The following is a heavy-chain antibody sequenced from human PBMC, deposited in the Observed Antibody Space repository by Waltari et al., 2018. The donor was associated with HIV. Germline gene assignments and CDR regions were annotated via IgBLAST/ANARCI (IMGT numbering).Heavy chain of an antibody. D-gene: IGHD3-22*01. J-gene: IGHJ3*02. CDR1: GYTLTELS. V-gene: IGHV1-24*01. CDR3: ATFAITMIVDAFDI. Sequence: QVQLVQSGAEVKKPGASVKVSCKVSGYTLTELSMPWVRQAPGKGLEWMGGVDPEDGETIYAQKCQGRVTMSEDTSTDTAYMELSSLRSEDTAVYYCATFAITMIVDAFDIWGQGTMVTVSS. CDR2: VDPEDGET.